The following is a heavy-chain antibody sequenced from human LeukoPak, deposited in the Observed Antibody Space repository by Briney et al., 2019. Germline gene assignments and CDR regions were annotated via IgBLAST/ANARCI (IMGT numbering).Heavy chain of an antibody. CDR1: GYTFTSYG. D-gene: IGHD2-15*01. CDR2: ISAYNGNT. J-gene: IGHJ3*02. Sequence: ASVKVSCKASGYTFTSYGITWVRQAPGQGLEWKGWISAYNGNTNYAQKLQGRVTMNTDTSTSTAYMELRSLRSDDTAVYYCARVAGYCSGGSCPRDAFDIWGQGTMVTVSS. CDR3: ARVAGYCSGGSCPRDAFDI. V-gene: IGHV1-18*04.